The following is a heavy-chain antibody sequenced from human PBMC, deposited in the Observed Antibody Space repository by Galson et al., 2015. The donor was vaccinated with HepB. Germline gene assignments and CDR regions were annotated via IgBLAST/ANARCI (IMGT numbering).Heavy chain of an antibody. CDR2: IYSGGNT. J-gene: IGHJ4*02. Sequence: SLRLSCAASGFTVSSNYMSWVRQAPGKGLEWVSVIYSGGNTYYADSVKGRFTISRDNSKNTLYLQMNSLRAEDTAVYYCARAGGSYSFFDYWGQGTLVTVSS. V-gene: IGHV3-66*01. D-gene: IGHD1-26*01. CDR3: ARAGGSYSFFDY. CDR1: GFTVSSNY.